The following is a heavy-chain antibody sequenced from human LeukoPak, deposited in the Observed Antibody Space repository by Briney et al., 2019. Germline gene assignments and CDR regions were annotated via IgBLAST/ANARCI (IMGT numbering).Heavy chain of an antibody. V-gene: IGHV3-7*01. CDR3: ARVPWSSVTILDY. J-gene: IGHJ4*02. D-gene: IGHD3-10*01. CDR2: IKEDGSEK. CDR1: GFTFNSYA. Sequence: GGSLRLSCAGYGFTFNSYAMHWVRQAPGKGREGVANIKEDGSEKYYVDSVKGRFSISRDNAKNSLLLQMNSLRVEDTAVYYCARVPWSSVTILDYWGQGSLVTVSS.